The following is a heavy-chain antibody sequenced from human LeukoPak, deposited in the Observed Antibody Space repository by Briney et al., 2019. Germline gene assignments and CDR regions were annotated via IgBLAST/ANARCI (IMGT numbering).Heavy chain of an antibody. V-gene: IGHV4-59*01. CDR3: ARADYYYDNNGYHYYFDY. CDR2: VYYTGST. CDR1: GDSISTYY. J-gene: IGHJ4*02. Sequence: RTSETLSLTCTVSGDSISTYYWSWIRQPPGKGLECIGYVYYTGSTNYNPSLKSRVTMSVDTSKNQFSLKLSSVTAADTAVYYCARADYYYDNNGYHYYFDYWGQGTLVTVSS. D-gene: IGHD3-22*01.